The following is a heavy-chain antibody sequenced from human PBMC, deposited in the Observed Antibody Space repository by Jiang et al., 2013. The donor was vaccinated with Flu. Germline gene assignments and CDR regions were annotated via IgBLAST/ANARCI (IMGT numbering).Heavy chain of an antibody. D-gene: IGHD5-24*01. V-gene: IGHV5-51*01. Sequence: WVRQMPGKGLEWMGIIYPGDSDTRYSPSFQGQVTISADKSISTAYLQWGSLKASDTAMYYCTTEILSKFDYWGQGTLVTVSS. CDR2: IYPGDSDT. J-gene: IGHJ4*02. CDR3: TTEILSKFDY.